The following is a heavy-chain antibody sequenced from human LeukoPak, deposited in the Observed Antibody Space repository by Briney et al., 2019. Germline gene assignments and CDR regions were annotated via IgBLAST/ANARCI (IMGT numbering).Heavy chain of an antibody. CDR1: GYTFSSYA. Sequence: VASVKGSCKASGYTFSSYAMHWVRQAPGQRLEWMGWINAGNGNTKYSQKFQGRVTITRDTSASTAYMELSSLRSEDTAVYYCAREEGRTPPFDYWGQGTLVTVSS. V-gene: IGHV1-3*01. J-gene: IGHJ4*02. CDR2: INAGNGNT. D-gene: IGHD1-1*01. CDR3: AREEGRTPPFDY.